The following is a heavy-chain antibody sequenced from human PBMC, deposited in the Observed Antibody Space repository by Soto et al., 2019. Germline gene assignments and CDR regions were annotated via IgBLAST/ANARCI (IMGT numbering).Heavy chain of an antibody. CDR3: ARAAGYSSGWYGIDDAFDI. CDR2: INHSGST. Sequence: QVQLQQWGAGLLKPSETLSLTCAVYGGSFSGYYWCWIRQPPGKGLEWLGEINHSGSTNYNPSLKSRVTMSVDTSKNRLSLKLSSVTAADTAVYYCARAAGYSSGWYGIDDAFDIWGQGTTVTVSS. J-gene: IGHJ3*02. D-gene: IGHD6-19*01. V-gene: IGHV4-34*01. CDR1: GGSFSGYY.